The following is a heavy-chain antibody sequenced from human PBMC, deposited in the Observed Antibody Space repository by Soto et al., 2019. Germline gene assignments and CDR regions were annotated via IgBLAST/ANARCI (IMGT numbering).Heavy chain of an antibody. V-gene: IGHV1-2*04. CDR1: GYTFTGYY. J-gene: IGHJ3*02. D-gene: IGHD2-2*01. Sequence: ASVKVSCKASGYTFTGYYMHWVRQAPGQGLEWMGWINPNSGGTNYAQKFQGWVTMTRDTSISTAYMELSRLRSDDTAVYYCARDLKYCSSTSYTTGAFDIWGQGTMVTVSS. CDR2: INPNSGGT. CDR3: ARDLKYCSSTSYTTGAFDI.